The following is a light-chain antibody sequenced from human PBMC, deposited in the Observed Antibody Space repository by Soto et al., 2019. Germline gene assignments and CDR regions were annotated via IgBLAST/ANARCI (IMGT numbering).Light chain of an antibody. Sequence: QSVLTQPASVSGSPGQSITISCTGTSSDVDSYNYVSWYQQHPGKAPKLMIYDVSNRPSGVSNRFSGSKSGNTASLTISGLQAEDEADYYCSSYTSSSTLLYVFGTGTKVTVL. CDR1: SSDVDSYNY. V-gene: IGLV2-14*01. CDR2: DVS. CDR3: SSYTSSSTLLYV. J-gene: IGLJ1*01.